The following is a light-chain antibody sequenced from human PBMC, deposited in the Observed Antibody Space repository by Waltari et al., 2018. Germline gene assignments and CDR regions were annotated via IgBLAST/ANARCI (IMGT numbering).Light chain of an antibody. CDR3: QKYNSVPYT. J-gene: IGKJ2*01. V-gene: IGKV1-27*01. CDR2: AAS. Sequence: DIEMTQSPSSLSEYVGDRVTITCRASQDISNSLAWYQQKPGKVPNLLISAASTLQSGVPSRFSGSGSETDFTLTIGSLQPEDVATYYCQKYNSVPYTFGQGTKLEIK. CDR1: QDISNS.